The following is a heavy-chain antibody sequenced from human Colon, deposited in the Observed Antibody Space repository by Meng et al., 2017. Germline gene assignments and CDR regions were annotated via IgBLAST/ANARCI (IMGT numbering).Heavy chain of an antibody. CDR1: GASIRSYS. D-gene: IGHD6-19*01. J-gene: IGHJ4*02. Sequence: VQGQGSGQGLGEPSETRSLPCTVSGASIRSYSWSWIRQPPGKGLEWIGYSSYSGTDYNPSLKSRVTISRDTSRNQFSLKMSSVTAADTAVYYCARGGDKQWLVDDYWGQGTLVTVSS. CDR3: ARGGDKQWLVDDY. CDR2: SSYSGT. V-gene: IGHV4-59*01.